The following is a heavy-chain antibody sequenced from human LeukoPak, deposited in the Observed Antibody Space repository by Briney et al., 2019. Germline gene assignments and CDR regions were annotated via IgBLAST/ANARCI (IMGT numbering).Heavy chain of an antibody. D-gene: IGHD2-15*01. V-gene: IGHV6-1*01. Sequence: SQTLSLTSAISGDSVSTDFAAWNWIRQSPSRGLEWLRSTYYMSKWYIDYPASVKSRITITADTSKNQFSLHLNSVTPEHTAVYYCARGLAANFWWFDPGGQGTLVTVSS. CDR3: ARGLAANFWWFDP. CDR1: GDSVSTDFAA. J-gene: IGHJ5*02. CDR2: TYYMSKWYI.